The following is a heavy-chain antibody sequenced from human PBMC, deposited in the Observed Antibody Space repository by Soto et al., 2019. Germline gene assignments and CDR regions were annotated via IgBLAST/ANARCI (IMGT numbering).Heavy chain of an antibody. CDR1: GFTFSSYW. D-gene: IGHD2-15*01. CDR3: ARRYCSGGSCYGINDAFVI. V-gene: IGHV3-74*01. CDR2: INSDGSST. J-gene: IGHJ3*02. Sequence: GGSLRLSCAASGFTFSSYWMHWVRQAPGKGLVWVSRINSDGSSTSYADSVKGRFTISRDNAKNTLYLQMNSLRAEDTAVYYCARRYCSGGSCYGINDAFVIRGQGTMVNV.